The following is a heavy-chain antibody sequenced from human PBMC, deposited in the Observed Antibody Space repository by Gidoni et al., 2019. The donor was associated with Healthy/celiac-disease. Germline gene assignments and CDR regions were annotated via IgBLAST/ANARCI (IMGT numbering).Heavy chain of an antibody. D-gene: IGHD3-22*01. J-gene: IGHJ4*02. V-gene: IGHV3-23*01. CDR2: ISGSGGST. CDR1: GFTVSSYA. CDR3: AKEERIVVVAIPDY. Sequence: EVQLLESGGGLVQPGGSLRLACAASGFTVSSYAMSWVRQAPGKGLAWVSAISGSGGSTYYADSVKGRFTISRDNSKNTLYLQMNSLRAEDTAVYYCAKEERIVVVAIPDYWGQGTLVTVSS.